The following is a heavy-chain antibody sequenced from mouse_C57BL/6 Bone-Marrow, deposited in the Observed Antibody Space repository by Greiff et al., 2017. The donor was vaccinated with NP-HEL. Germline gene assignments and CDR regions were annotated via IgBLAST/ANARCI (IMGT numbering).Heavy chain of an antibody. Sequence: VQLQQSGPGLVKPSQSLSLTCSVTGYSITSGYYWNWIRQFPGNKLEWMGYISYDGNNNYNPSLKNRISITRDTSKNQFFLKLNSVTTEDTATYYCAREGDGYYGDYWGQGTSVTVSS. CDR2: ISYDGNN. D-gene: IGHD2-3*01. J-gene: IGHJ4*01. CDR3: AREGDGYYGDY. CDR1: GYSITSGYY. V-gene: IGHV3-6*01.